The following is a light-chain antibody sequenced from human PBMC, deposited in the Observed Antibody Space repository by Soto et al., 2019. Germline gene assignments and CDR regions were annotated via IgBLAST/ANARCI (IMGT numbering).Light chain of an antibody. CDR1: QSVNAN. CDR2: GAS. Sequence: EVVMTQSPATLSVSPGERATLSCRASQSVNANLAWYQQKHGQAPRLLIHGASNRATGIPARFSGSGFRTEFILTISSLQSEDFAVYYCQQYNTWLWTCGQGTKV. CDR3: QQYNTWLWT. V-gene: IGKV3-15*01. J-gene: IGKJ1*01.